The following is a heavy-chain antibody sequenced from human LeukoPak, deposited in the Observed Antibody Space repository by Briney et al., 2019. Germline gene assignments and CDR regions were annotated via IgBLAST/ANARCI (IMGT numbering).Heavy chain of an antibody. Sequence: GGSLRLSCAASGFTFSNYGMHWVRQAPGKGLEWVAVISYDGSNKYYADSVKGRFTISRDNSKNTLYLQMNSLRAEDTAVHYCAKVMIPFAFDIWGQGTMVTVSS. CDR3: AKVMIPFAFDI. CDR1: GFTFSNYG. CDR2: ISYDGSNK. D-gene: IGHD3-16*01. J-gene: IGHJ3*02. V-gene: IGHV3-30*18.